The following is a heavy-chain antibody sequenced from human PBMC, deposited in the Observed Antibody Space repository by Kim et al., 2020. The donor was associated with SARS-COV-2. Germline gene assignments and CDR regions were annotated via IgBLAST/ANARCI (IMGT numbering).Heavy chain of an antibody. Sequence: NPSLKSRVTISVDTSKNQFSLRLSSVTAADTAVYYCARDLVDTAHYGMDVWGQGTTVTVSS. V-gene: IGHV4-59*01. CDR3: ARDLVDTAHYGMDV. D-gene: IGHD5-18*01. J-gene: IGHJ6*02.